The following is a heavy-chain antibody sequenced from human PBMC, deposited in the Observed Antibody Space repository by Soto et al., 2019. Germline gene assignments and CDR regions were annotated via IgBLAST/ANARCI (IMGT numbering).Heavy chain of an antibody. CDR2: INPNTGVT. J-gene: IGHJ6*02. CDR3: VRSPGDFRYGMDV. CDR1: DYRFARYY. D-gene: IGHD2-21*02. V-gene: IGHV1-2*04. Sequence: GAPVKVSRKGFDYRFARYYIHLGRQPPGQGLEWLGWINPNTGVTHSAQKFQGWVTMTRDTSVSTAYMELSRLKSDDSAVYYCVRSPGDFRYGMDVWGQGTTVTVSS.